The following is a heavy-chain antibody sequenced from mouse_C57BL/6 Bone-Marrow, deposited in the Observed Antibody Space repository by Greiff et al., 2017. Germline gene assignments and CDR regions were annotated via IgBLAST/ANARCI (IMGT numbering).Heavy chain of an antibody. V-gene: IGHV5-17*01. Sequence: EVKLVESGGGLVKPGGSLKLSCAASGFTFSDYGMHWVRQAPETGLEWVAYISSGSSTIYYADTVKGRFTISRDNAKNTLFLQMTSLRSEDTAMYYCARRDYDGAWFACWGQGTLVTVSA. CDR3: ARRDYDGAWFAC. D-gene: IGHD2-4*01. J-gene: IGHJ3*01. CDR1: GFTFSDYG. CDR2: ISSGSSTI.